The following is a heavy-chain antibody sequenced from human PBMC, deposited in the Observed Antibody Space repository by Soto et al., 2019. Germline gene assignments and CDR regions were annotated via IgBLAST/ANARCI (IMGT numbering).Heavy chain of an antibody. CDR1: GFTFSSYA. J-gene: IGHJ6*02. CDR3: AKDSGCSSTSCYKHYYYGMDV. D-gene: IGHD2-2*02. Sequence: GGSLRLSCAASGFTFSSYAMSWVRQAPGKGLEWVSAISGSGGSTYYADSVKGRFTISRDNSKNTLYLQMNSLRAEDTAVYYCAKDSGCSSTSCYKHYYYGMDVWGQGTTVTVSS. V-gene: IGHV3-23*01. CDR2: ISGSGGST.